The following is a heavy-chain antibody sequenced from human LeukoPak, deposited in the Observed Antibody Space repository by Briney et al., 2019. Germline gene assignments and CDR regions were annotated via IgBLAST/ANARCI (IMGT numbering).Heavy chain of an antibody. CDR3: ASXXWELLGXFDY. CDR1: GGSISSYY. J-gene: IGHJ4*02. CDR2: IYYSGST. Sequence: PSETLSLTCTVSGGSISSYYWSWIRQPPGKGLEWIGYIYYSGSTNYNPSLKSRVTISVDTSKNQFSRKLSSVTAADTAVYYCASXXWELLGXFDYWGQXTLVTVSS. V-gene: IGHV4-59*01. D-gene: IGHD1-26*01.